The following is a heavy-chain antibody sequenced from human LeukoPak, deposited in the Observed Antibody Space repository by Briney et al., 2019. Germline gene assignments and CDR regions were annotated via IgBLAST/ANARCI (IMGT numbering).Heavy chain of an antibody. J-gene: IGHJ4*02. CDR2: INWNGGST. V-gene: IGHV3-20*04. CDR1: GITVSRNH. Sequence: RTGGSLRLSCAASGITVSRNHMSWVRQAPGKGLEWVSGINWNGGSTGYADSVKGRFTISRDNAKNSLYLQMNSLRAEDTALYYCASSYDSSGYLFDYWGQGTLVTVSS. CDR3: ASSYDSSGYLFDY. D-gene: IGHD3-22*01.